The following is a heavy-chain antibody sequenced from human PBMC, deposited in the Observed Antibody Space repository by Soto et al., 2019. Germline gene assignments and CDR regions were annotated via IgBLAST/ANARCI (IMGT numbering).Heavy chain of an antibody. CDR3: AKDTVGGYSFWSGYYSEGLDV. V-gene: IGHV3-23*01. Sequence: EVKLLESGGGLAQPGGSLRLSCVGSGFTFDSYAISWVRQAPGKGLQWISAISGNGAGTDYAHSVKGRFTISRDNSKNTVHLQMISLRAEDTALYYCAKDTVGGYSFWSGYYSEGLDVWGQGTMVTVSS. CDR1: GFTFDSYA. CDR2: ISGNGAGT. D-gene: IGHD3-3*01. J-gene: IGHJ3*01.